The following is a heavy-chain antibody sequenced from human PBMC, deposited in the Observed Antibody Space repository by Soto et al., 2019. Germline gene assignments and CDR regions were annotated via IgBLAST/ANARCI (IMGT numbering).Heavy chain of an antibody. CDR3: ARDLSWGSNWYYYMDV. J-gene: IGHJ6*03. D-gene: IGHD7-27*01. V-gene: IGHV3-48*01. CDR2: ISSSSSVI. CDR1: GFILSDCA. Sequence: EVQLVESGGGSVQPGGSLRLSCATSGFILSDCAMNWVRQAPGKGLEWVSYISSSSSVIDYADSVKGRFTVSRDNARNSLYLQMNRLRAEDTAVYYCARDLSWGSNWYYYMDVWGKGTTVTVSS.